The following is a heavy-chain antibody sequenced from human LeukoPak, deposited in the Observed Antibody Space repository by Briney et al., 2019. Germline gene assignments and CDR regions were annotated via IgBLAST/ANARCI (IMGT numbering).Heavy chain of an antibody. CDR2: TYYRSKWYN. CDR1: GDSVSSNSAA. Sequence: SQTLSLTCAISGDSVSSNSAAWNWIRQSPSRGLEWLGRTYYRSKWYNDYAVSVKSRITINPDTSKNQFSLQLNSVTPEDTAVYYCARSVAKGYFWSGYRRNAFDIWGQGTMVTVSS. D-gene: IGHD3-3*01. CDR3: ARSVAKGYFWSGYRRNAFDI. J-gene: IGHJ3*02. V-gene: IGHV6-1*01.